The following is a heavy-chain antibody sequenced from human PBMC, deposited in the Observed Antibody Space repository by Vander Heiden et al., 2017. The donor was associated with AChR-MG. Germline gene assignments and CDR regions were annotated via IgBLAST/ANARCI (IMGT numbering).Heavy chain of an antibody. CDR1: GFTFSSYG. Sequence: QVQLVESGGGVVQPGRSLRLSCAASGFTFSSYGMHWVRQAPGKGLEWVAVIWYDGSNKYYADSVKGRFTISRDNSKNTLYLQMNSLRAEDTAVYYCARAEQWLVELIQHWGQGTLVTVSS. D-gene: IGHD6-19*01. CDR3: ARAEQWLVELIQH. V-gene: IGHV3-33*01. CDR2: IWYDGSNK. J-gene: IGHJ1*01.